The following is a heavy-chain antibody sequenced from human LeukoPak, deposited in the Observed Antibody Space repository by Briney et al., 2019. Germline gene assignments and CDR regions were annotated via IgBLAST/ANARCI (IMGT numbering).Heavy chain of an antibody. CDR1: GFTFSSYA. J-gene: IGHJ4*02. CDR3: AKDQCSSTSCPTDYFDY. D-gene: IGHD2-2*01. V-gene: IGHV3-23*01. Sequence: PGGSLRLSCAASGFTFSSYAMSWVRQAPGKGLEWVPAISGSGGSTYYADSVKGRFTISRDNSKNTLYLQMNSLRAEDTAVYYCAKDQCSSTSCPTDYFDYWGQGTLVTVSS. CDR2: ISGSGGST.